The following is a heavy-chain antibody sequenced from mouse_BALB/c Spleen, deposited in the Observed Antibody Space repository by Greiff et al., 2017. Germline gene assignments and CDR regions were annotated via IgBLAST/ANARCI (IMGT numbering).Heavy chain of an antibody. V-gene: IGHV5-6-3*01. CDR2: INSNGGST. Sequence: EVMLVESGGGLVQPGGSLKLSCAASGFTFSSYGMSWVRQTPDKRLELVATINSNGGSTYYPDSVKGRFTISRDNAKNTLYLQMSSLKSEDTAMYYCARSRYYDDDAHYWGQGTTLTVSS. D-gene: IGHD2-4*01. J-gene: IGHJ2*01. CDR1: GFTFSSYG. CDR3: ARSRYYDDDAHY.